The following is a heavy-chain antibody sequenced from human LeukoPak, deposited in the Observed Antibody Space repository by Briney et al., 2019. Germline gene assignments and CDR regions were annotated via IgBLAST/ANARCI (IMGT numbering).Heavy chain of an antibody. CDR3: AKDPSHYRVWDYYETIGLSY. CDR2: IRYDGSNK. CDR1: GFTFSSYG. Sequence: GGSLRLSCAASGFTFSSYGMHWVRQAPGKGLEWVAFIRYDGSNKYYADSVKGRFTISRDNSKNTLNLQMSSLRAEDTAVYYCAKDPSHYRVWDYYETIGLSYWGQGTLVTVSS. D-gene: IGHD3-22*01. V-gene: IGHV3-30*02. J-gene: IGHJ4*02.